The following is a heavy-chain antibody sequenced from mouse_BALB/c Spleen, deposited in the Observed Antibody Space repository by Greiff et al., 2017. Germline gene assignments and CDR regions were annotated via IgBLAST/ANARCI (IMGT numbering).Heavy chain of an antibody. CDR1: GFSLTSYG. CDR3: AREDYYGSRGAMDY. D-gene: IGHD1-1*01. CDR2: IWAGGST. V-gene: IGHV2-9*02. Sequence: VKLVESGPGLVAPSQSLSITCTVSGFSLTSYGVHWVRQPPGKGLEWLGVIWAGGSTNYNSALMSRLSISKDNSKSQVFLKMNSLQTDDTAMYYCAREDYYGSRGAMDYWGQGTSVTVSS. J-gene: IGHJ4*01.